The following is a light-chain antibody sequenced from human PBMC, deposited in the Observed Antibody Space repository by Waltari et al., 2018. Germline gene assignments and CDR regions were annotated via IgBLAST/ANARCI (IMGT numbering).Light chain of an antibody. Sequence: QSVLTQPPSASGAPGQSVTISCPGSTSNIGSSTVNWYQQLPGTAPKLLISIHNERPSGVPDRFSGSTSGTSASLAISGLQSEDEADYYCAAWDDSLNAWVFGGGTKLTVL. CDR1: TSNIGSST. CDR3: AAWDDSLNAWV. CDR2: IHN. V-gene: IGLV1-44*01. J-gene: IGLJ3*02.